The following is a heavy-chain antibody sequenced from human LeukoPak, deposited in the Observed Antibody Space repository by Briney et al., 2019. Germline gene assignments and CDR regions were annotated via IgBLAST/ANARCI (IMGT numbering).Heavy chain of an antibody. Sequence: GGSLRLSCAASGFTFSSYSMNWVRQAPGKGLEWVGFTKNRTNRGTTQYAASVKGRSTISRDDSKSIAFLQMNSLRAEDTAVYYCARGGGGSYYEAWGQGTLVTVSS. CDR2: TKNRTNRGTT. J-gene: IGHJ5*02. D-gene: IGHD1-26*01. CDR1: GFTFSSYS. V-gene: IGHV3-71*01. CDR3: ARGGGGSYYEA.